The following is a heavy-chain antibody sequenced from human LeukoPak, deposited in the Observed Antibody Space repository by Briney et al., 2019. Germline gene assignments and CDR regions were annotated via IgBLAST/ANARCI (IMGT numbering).Heavy chain of an antibody. D-gene: IGHD2-8*02. CDR3: ARGKYTYGWWDY. CDR2: INHSGST. J-gene: IGHJ4*02. Sequence: SETLSLTCAVYGGSFSGYYWSWIRQPPGKGLEWIGEINHSGSTNYNPSLKSRVTISVDTSKNQFSLKLSSVTAADTAVYYCARGKYTYGWWDYWGQGTLVTVSS. V-gene: IGHV4-34*01. CDR1: GGSFSGYY.